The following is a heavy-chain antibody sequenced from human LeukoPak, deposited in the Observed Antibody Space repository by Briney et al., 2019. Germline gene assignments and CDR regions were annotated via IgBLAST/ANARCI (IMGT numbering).Heavy chain of an antibody. CDR2: INWNGGST. V-gene: IGHV3-20*04. CDR1: GFKFDDYG. CDR3: ARDPYSGSYGDSYYYYMDV. D-gene: IGHD1-26*01. Sequence: GGSLRLSCAASGFKFDDYGMSWVRQAPGKGLEWVSGINWNGGSTGYADSVKGRFTISRDNAKNSLYLQMNSLRAEDTAIYYCARDPYSGSYGDSYYYYMDVWGKGTTVTISS. J-gene: IGHJ6*03.